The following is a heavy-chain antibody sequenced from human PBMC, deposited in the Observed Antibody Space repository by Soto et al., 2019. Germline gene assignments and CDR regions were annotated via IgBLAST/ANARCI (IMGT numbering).Heavy chain of an antibody. CDR1: GGSISSYY. CDR2: IYYSGST. V-gene: IGHV4-59*01. CDR3: ARASPLGSSWYEDV. D-gene: IGHD6-13*01. Sequence: PSETLSLTCTLSGGSISSYYWSWIRQPPGKGLEWIGYIYYSGSTNYNPSLKSRVTISVDASKNQFSLKLSSVTAADTAVYYCARASPLGSSWYEDVWGQGTTVTVSS. J-gene: IGHJ6*02.